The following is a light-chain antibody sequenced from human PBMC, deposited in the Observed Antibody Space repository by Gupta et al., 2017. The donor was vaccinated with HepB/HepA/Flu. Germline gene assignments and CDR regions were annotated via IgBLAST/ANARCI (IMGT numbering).Light chain of an antibody. Sequence: QSVLTQPPSVSGAPGQRVTISCTGSSSNIGAGYEVDWYQQLPGTAPKLLIYGNSNRPSGVPDRFSGSKSGTSASLAITGLQAEDEADYYCQSYDSSLSGHVFGTGTKVTVL. CDR1: SSNIGAGYE. CDR3: QSYDSSLSGHV. CDR2: GNS. J-gene: IGLJ1*01. V-gene: IGLV1-40*01.